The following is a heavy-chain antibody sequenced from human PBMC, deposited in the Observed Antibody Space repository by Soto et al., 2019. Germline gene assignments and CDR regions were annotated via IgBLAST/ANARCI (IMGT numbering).Heavy chain of an antibody. CDR2: INAGNGNT. Sequence: ASVKVSCKASGYTFTRYTIHWVRQAPGQRLEWMGRINAGNGNTEYSQRFQGRVTMTRDTSTSTVYMELSSLRSEDTAVYYCARVGGGSYSSGWSPLGYYGMEVWGQGTTVTVSS. D-gene: IGHD6-19*01. V-gene: IGHV1-3*01. J-gene: IGHJ6*02. CDR1: GYTFTRYT. CDR3: ARVGGGSYSSGWSPLGYYGMEV.